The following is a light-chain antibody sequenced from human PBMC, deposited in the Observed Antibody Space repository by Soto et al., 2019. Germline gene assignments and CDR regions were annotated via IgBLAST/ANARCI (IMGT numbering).Light chain of an antibody. CDR3: QHYNNWPPGRT. Sequence: IVLTQSPATLSLTPGERATLSCRASQSVSSNLALYQQQPGQAPSLLIYGASTRATGIPARFSGSGSGTEFTPTISSLQSEDSALYYCQHYNNWPPGRTFGQGTKVDI. CDR2: GAS. CDR1: QSVSSN. J-gene: IGKJ1*01. V-gene: IGKV3-15*01.